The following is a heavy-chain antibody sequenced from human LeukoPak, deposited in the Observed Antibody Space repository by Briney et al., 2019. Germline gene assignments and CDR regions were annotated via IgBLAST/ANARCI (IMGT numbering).Heavy chain of an antibody. D-gene: IGHD6-13*01. J-gene: IGHJ4*02. CDR2: IYYSGST. CDR3: ARDRRIAAAANFDY. CDR1: GGSISSSSYY. V-gene: IGHV4-39*02. Sequence: SETLSLTCTVSGGSISSSSYYWGWLRQPPGKGLEWIGSIYYSGSTYYNPSLKSRVTISVDTSKNQFSLKLSSVTAADTAVYYCARDRRIAAAANFDYWGQGTLVTVTS.